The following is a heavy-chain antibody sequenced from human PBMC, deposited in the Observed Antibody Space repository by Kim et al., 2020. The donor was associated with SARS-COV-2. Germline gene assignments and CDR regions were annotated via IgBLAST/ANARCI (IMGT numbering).Heavy chain of an antibody. V-gene: IGHV3-43*01. Sequence: GGSLRLSCAASGFTFHDYSMHWLRQAPGKGLEWVSLIDRHGTNAYFADSVKGRFTISRDNGKNSLYLQMNSLRTADTAFYYCAKEIHQADSGTSWNYFDSWGQGTLVTVSS. CDR2: IDRHGTNA. D-gene: IGHD6-13*01. CDR3: AKEIHQADSGTSWNYFDS. J-gene: IGHJ4*02. CDR1: GFTFHDYS.